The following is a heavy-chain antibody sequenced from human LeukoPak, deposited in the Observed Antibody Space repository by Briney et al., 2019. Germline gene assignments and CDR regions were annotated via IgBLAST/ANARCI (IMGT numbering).Heavy chain of an antibody. CDR2: INHSGST. V-gene: IGHV4-34*01. D-gene: IGHD3-16*01. Sequence: KTSETLSLTCAVYGGSFSGYYWGWIRQPPGKGLEWIGEINHSGSTNYNPSLKSRVTISVDTSKNQFSLKLSSVTAADTAVYYCARGRDTLRSRGNTSFDYWGQGTLVTVSS. CDR3: ARGRDTLRSRGNTSFDY. CDR1: GGSFSGYY. J-gene: IGHJ4*02.